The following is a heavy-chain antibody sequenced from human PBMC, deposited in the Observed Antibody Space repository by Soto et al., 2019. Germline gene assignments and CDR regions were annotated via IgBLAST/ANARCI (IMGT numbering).Heavy chain of an antibody. CDR1: GYTFTSYA. Sequence: ASVKVSCKASGYTFTSYAMHWVRQAPGQRLEWMGWINAGNGNTNYSQKFQGRVTITRDTSTSTAYMELSSLRSEDTAVYYCANGYCSGGSCSDSPDAFDIWGQGTMVTVSS. CDR2: INAGNGNT. V-gene: IGHV1-3*01. D-gene: IGHD2-15*01. CDR3: ANGYCSGGSCSDSPDAFDI. J-gene: IGHJ3*02.